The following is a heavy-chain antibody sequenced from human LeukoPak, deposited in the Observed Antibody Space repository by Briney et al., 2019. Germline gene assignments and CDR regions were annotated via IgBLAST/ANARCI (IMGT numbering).Heavy chain of an antibody. D-gene: IGHD3-22*01. CDR1: GFSFNYAW. CDR2: ISGSGGST. J-gene: IGHJ4*02. Sequence: PGGSLRLSCAASGFSFNYAWMDWVRRAPGKGLEWVSAISGSGGSTYYADSVKGRFTISRDNSKNTLYLQMNSLRAEDTAVYYCAKDRYDSSGYFDHPLYYFDYWGQGTLVTVSS. CDR3: AKDRYDSSGYFDHPLYYFDY. V-gene: IGHV3-23*01.